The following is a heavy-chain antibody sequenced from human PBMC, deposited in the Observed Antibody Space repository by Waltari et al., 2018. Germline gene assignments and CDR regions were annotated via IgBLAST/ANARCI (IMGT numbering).Heavy chain of an antibody. D-gene: IGHD4-4*01. J-gene: IGHJ6*02. CDR1: GFTFVDYA. Sequence: EVQLVEAGGGLVQPGRSLRLSCAASGFTFVDYAMHWVRQAPGKGLEWISGIRGKSDKRGYAESVKGRFTNSRDNAKNSLYLQMNNLGVEDTALYFCAKDGTTLRNYYGLDVWGQGTTVTVSS. CDR3: AKDGTTLRNYYGLDV. CDR2: IRGKSDKR. V-gene: IGHV3-9*01.